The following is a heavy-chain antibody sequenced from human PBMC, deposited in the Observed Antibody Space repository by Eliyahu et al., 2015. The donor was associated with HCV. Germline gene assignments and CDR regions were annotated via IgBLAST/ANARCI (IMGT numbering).Heavy chain of an antibody. CDR1: GFPFSSYA. CDR2: XSGSGTST. Sequence: EVQLLESGGGLVQIGGSLRLSCAASGFPFSSYAMNWVRQAPGTGLEWVAGXSGSGTSTYYAXSVKGRFTISRDNSKNKQYLQMNSLRAEDTALYYCAKGPVHLYYYYMDVWGKGTTVTVSS. D-gene: IGHD2-2*01. J-gene: IGHJ6*03. CDR3: AKGPVHLYYYYMDV. V-gene: IGHV3-23*01.